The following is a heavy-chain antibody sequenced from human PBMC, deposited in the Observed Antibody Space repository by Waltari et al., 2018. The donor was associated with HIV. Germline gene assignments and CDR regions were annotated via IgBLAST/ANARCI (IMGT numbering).Heavy chain of an antibody. CDR3: ARDRVSGGHDWWFDL. Sequence: QVQLVQSGAEVKKPGASVTVSCKASGYTLSGYYMQWVRQAPGQGLEWMGRIDLNRGGANYAQNLQDRVTMTRDTSISTAYMEVRSLTSDDTAVYYCARDRVSGGHDWWFDLWGRGTLVTVSS. D-gene: IGHD2-15*01. CDR2: IDLNRGGA. V-gene: IGHV1-2*06. J-gene: IGHJ2*01. CDR1: GYTLSGYY.